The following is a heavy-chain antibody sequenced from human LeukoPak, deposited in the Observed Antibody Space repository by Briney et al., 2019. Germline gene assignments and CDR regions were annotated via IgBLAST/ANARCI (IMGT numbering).Heavy chain of an antibody. J-gene: IGHJ3*02. CDR3: ARDPGSNSWGAFDM. CDR1: GFSFSNYR. D-gene: IGHD1-26*01. V-gene: IGHV3-7*01. CDR2: IKQDGSDK. Sequence: GGPLRLSCAASGFSFSNYRMAWVRRAPGKGLEWVANIKQDGSDKVYVDSVKGRFTVSRDNAKSSLYLQLDSLRDEDTAVYYCARDPGSNSWGAFDMWGQGTLVTVSS.